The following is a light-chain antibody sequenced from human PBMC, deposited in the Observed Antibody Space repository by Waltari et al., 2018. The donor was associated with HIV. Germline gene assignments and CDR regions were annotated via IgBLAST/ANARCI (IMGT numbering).Light chain of an antibody. V-gene: IGLV2-23*02. J-gene: IGLJ3*02. CDR2: EVT. Sequence: QSVLPQPASVSGPPGQSFTTSCTGTSSAVGNYTLVSWYQQHPGKAPKLIIYEVTERPSGVSNRFSGFKSANTASLTISGVQAEDEADYYCFSYVGSSLWVFGGGTKLTVL. CDR3: FSYVGSSLWV. CDR1: SSAVGNYTL.